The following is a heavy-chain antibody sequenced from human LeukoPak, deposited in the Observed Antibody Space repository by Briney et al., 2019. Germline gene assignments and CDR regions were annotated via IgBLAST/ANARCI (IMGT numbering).Heavy chain of an antibody. CDR1: GYTFTSYD. CDR2: MNPNSGNT. Sequence: ASVKVSCKASGYTFTSYDINWVRQAPGQGLEWMGWMNPNSGNTVYAQTFQGRVTMTRNTCITTEYMGLSSLESEDMAVYYCASGGIAATFDYWDQGPLAPVTS. V-gene: IGHV1-8*01. CDR3: ASGGIAATFDY. D-gene: IGHD6-13*01. J-gene: IGHJ4*02.